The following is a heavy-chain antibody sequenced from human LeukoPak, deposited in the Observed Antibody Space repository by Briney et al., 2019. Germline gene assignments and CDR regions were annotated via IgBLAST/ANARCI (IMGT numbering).Heavy chain of an antibody. J-gene: IGHJ6*02. CDR2: ITSSGSTM. CDR3: ARDSSSWYYYYYGMDV. Sequence: PGGSLRLSCAASGFTFSSYEMHWVRQAPGKGLEWVSYITSSGSTMYYADSVKGRFTISRDNAKNSLYLQMNSLRAEDTAVYYCARDSSSWYYYYYGMDVWGQGTTVTVSS. D-gene: IGHD6-13*01. CDR1: GFTFSSYE. V-gene: IGHV3-48*03.